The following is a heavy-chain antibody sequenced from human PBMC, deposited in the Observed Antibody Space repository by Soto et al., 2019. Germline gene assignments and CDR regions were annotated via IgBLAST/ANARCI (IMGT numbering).Heavy chain of an antibody. V-gene: IGHV5-10-1*01. CDR3: TTDLTDILPWDV. CDR2: IDPSDSYT. CDR1: GSNFTSYW. D-gene: IGHD3-9*01. Sequence: PGETLKISCKGSGSNFTSYWISWVRQMPGKGLEWMGRIDPSDSYTNYSPSFQGHVTISADKSISTAYLQMNSLKTEDTAVYYCTTDLTDILPWDVWGQGTTVTVSS. J-gene: IGHJ6*02.